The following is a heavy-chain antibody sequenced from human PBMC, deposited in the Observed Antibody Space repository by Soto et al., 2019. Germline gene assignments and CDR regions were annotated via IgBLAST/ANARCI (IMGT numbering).Heavy chain of an antibody. Sequence: QVQLQESGPGLVKPSQTLSLTCTVSGGSISSGGYYWSWIRQHPGKGLEWIGYIYYSGSTYYNPSLKSRVTIAVDTSKNQFSRKLSSVTAADTAVYYCAREERNTRGVHYFDYWGKGTLVTVSS. V-gene: IGHV4-31*03. CDR1: GGSISSGGYY. D-gene: IGHD2-15*01. J-gene: IGHJ4*02. CDR3: AREERNTRGVHYFDY. CDR2: IYYSGST.